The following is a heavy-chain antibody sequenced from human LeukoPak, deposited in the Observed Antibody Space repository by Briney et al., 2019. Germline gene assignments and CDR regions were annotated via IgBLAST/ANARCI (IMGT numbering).Heavy chain of an antibody. CDR3: ARDLSSSSGWYYFDY. CDR2: ISYDGSNK. CDR1: GFTFSSYA. D-gene: IGHD6-19*01. V-gene: IGHV3-30-3*01. Sequence: GGSLRLSCAASGFTFSSYAMHWVRQAPGKGLVWVAVISYDGSNKYYADSVKGRFTISRDNSKDTLYLQMNSLRAEDTAVYYCARDLSSSSGWYYFDYWGQGTLVTVSS. J-gene: IGHJ4*02.